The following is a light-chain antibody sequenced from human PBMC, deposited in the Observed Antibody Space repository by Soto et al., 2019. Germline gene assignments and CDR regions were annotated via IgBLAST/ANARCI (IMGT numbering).Light chain of an antibody. J-gene: IGKJ3*01. V-gene: IGKV3-20*01. CDR3: QQYGSSPPT. CDR2: GAS. CDR1: QSVSSDY. Sequence: EIVLTQSPGTLSLSPGERATLSCRASQSVSSDYLAWYRQKPGQAPRLLIYGASSRATGIPDRFSGSGSGTDFTLTISRLEPEDFAVYSCQQYGSSPPTFGPGTKVDIK.